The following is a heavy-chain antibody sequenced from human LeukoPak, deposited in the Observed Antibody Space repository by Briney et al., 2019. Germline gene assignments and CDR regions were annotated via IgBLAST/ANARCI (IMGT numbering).Heavy chain of an antibody. D-gene: IGHD3-9*01. CDR3: ARVYFGWSTNYYYGMDV. Sequence: ASVKVSCKASGYTFTSYGISWVRQAPGQGLEWMGWISAYNGNTNYAQKLQGRVTMTTDTSTSTAYMELRSLRSDDTAVYYCARVYFGWSTNYYYGMDVWGQGTTVTVSS. J-gene: IGHJ6*02. CDR2: ISAYNGNT. CDR1: GYTFTSYG. V-gene: IGHV1-18*01.